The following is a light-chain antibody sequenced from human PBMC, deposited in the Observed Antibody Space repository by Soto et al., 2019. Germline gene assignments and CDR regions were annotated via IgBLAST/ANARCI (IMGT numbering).Light chain of an antibody. J-gene: IGKJ4*01. CDR1: QSVSSY. V-gene: IGKV3-11*01. CDR3: QQRRDWPLT. Sequence: EIVLTQSPATLSLSPGERATLSCRASQSVSSYLAWYQQKPCQAPRLLISDASNRTTGIPPRFSGSGSGTDFTLPVSSLEPEDFAVYYCQQRRDWPLTFGGGTKVEI. CDR2: DAS.